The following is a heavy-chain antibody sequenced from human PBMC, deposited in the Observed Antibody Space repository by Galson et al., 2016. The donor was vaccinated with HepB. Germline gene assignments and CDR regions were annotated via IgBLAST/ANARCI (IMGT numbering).Heavy chain of an antibody. V-gene: IGHV3-21*01. CDR2: ISASSSHI. J-gene: IGHJ5*01. D-gene: IGHD2-15*01. CDR1: GFTFSTYS. Sequence: SLRLSCAASGFTFSTYSMNWVRQAPGKGLEWVSSISASSSHIYYADSVKGRFTISRDNAKNSVFLQMYSLRGEDTAVYYCARWGGYGAYQNIWFDPWGQGTLVTVSS. CDR3: ARWGGYGAYQNIWFDP.